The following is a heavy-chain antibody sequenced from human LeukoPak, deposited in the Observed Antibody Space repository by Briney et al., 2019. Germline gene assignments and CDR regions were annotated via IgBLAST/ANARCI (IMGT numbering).Heavy chain of an antibody. CDR1: GYTFTSYY. J-gene: IGHJ6*03. D-gene: IGHD6-6*01. CDR2: INPSGGST. V-gene: IGHV1-46*01. CDR3: ARADGSSSSVGYYYYYMDV. Sequence: GASVKVSCKASGYTFTSYYMHWVRRAPGQGLEWMGIINPSGGSTSYAQKFQGRVTMTRDMSTSTVYMELSSLRSEDTAVYYCARADGSSSSVGYYYYYMDVWGKGTTVTVSS.